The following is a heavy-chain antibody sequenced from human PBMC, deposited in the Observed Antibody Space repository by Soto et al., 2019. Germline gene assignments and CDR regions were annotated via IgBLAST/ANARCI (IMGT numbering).Heavy chain of an antibody. CDR3: ARMAGPWYFDL. V-gene: IGHV4-34*01. Sequence: SEPLSLTCAVHGGSFSGFYWTWIRQPPGKGLEWIGEINHSGSSNYNPPLKSRVTMLLDTSRNQFSLSLNSVTAADTAVYYCARMAGPWYFDLWGRGTLVTVSS. CDR2: INHSGSS. J-gene: IGHJ2*01. CDR1: GGSFSGFY.